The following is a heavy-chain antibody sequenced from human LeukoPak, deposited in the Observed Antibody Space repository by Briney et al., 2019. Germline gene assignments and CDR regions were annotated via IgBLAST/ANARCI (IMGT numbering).Heavy chain of an antibody. Sequence: PGGSLRLSCPAHGFTFSTYAMKWDRQAPGQGMESVSLIIGNGRAIHYADSVKGRFIISRDNSKNTLYLQMNSLRAEDTAVYFCAKDLAPDGLYELDSWGQGTLVTVSS. J-gene: IGHJ4*02. CDR2: IIGNGRAI. V-gene: IGHV3-23*01. CDR3: AKDLAPDGLYELDS. D-gene: IGHD5/OR15-5a*01. CDR1: GFTFSTYA.